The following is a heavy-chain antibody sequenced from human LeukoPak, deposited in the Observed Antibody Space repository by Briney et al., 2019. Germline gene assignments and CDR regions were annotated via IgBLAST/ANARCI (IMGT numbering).Heavy chain of an antibody. CDR3: ARDYYSYSRGSWAFDI. J-gene: IGHJ3*02. D-gene: IGHD3-22*01. CDR1: AFTFSSYW. Sequence: PGGSLRLSCAAPAFTFSSYWMSWVRQAPGNGLGWVANIDQDGSEKYYVESMKGRITISRDTAKNSLYLQMNSLRAEDTAVYYCARDYYSYSRGSWAFDIWGQGTMVTVSS. CDR2: IDQDGSEK. V-gene: IGHV3-7*03.